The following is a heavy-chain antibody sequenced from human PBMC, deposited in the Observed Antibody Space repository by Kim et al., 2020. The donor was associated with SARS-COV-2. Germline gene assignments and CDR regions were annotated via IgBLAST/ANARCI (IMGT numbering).Heavy chain of an antibody. Sequence: ASVKVSCKVSGYTLTELSMHWVRQAPGKGLEWMGGFDPEDGETIYAQKFQGRVTMTEDTSTDTAYMELSSLRSEDTAVYYCFNLYYYDSSGKNWFDPWGQGTLVTVSS. V-gene: IGHV1-24*01. CDR2: FDPEDGET. J-gene: IGHJ5*02. CDR3: FNLYYYDSSGKNWFDP. CDR1: GYTLTELS. D-gene: IGHD3-22*01.